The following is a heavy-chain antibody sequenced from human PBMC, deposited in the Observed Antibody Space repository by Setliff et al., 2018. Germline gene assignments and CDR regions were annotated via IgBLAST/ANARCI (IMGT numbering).Heavy chain of an antibody. Sequence: ASETLSLTCTVSGISFNDNWSWVRQSPGKGLEWIGTRYYTGTTFYNPSLESRVAVSLDASEKKFSLNLRSVTTADTAVYYCARHFYPPDFFAHWGQGLLVTV. D-gene: IGHD3-3*01. CDR2: RYYTGTT. V-gene: IGHV4-39*01. CDR1: GISFNDN. CDR3: ARHFYPPDFFAH. J-gene: IGHJ4*02.